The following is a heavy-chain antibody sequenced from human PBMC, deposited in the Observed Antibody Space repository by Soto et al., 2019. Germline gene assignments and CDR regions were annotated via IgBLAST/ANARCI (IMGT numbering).Heavy chain of an antibody. V-gene: IGHV4-59*01. CDR3: ARGGQPPTWFET. CDR2: IYYSGSS. J-gene: IGHJ5*01. D-gene: IGHD3-16*01. Sequence: SETLSRTCTVSCGSISSYYWSCIRQPAGKGLEWIVYIYYSGSSNYNPSLKSRVTISVDKSKNQFSLKLSYVNAADTDVYYCARGGQPPTWFETCGNGTLITVSS. CDR1: CGSISSYY.